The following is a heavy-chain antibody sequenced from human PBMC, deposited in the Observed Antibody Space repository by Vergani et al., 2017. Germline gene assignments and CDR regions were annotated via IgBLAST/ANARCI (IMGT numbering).Heavy chain of an antibody. CDR3: ARDRAGHITICGVVTYGMDV. Sequence: QVQLQESGPGLVKPSETLSLPCNVSGGPVRSGSYYWSWIRQPPGKGLGWIGYIYYSGNTKYNPSLKSRVTISVDTSKNQFSLKLSSVTAADTAVYYCARDRAGHITICGVVTYGMDVWGQGTTVTVSS. J-gene: IGHJ6*02. CDR2: IYYSGNT. V-gene: IGHV4-61*01. D-gene: IGHD3-3*01. CDR1: GGPVRSGSYY.